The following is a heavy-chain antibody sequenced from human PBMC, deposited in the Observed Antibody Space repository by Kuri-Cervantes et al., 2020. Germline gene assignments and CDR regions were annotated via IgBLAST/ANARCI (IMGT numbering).Heavy chain of an antibody. J-gene: IGHJ4*02. Sequence: GESLKISCAASGFTFSSYAMHWVRQAPGKGLGWVAVISYDGSNKYYADSVKGRFTISRDNSKNTLYLQMNSRRAEDTAVYYCARDLGDWGQGTLVTVSS. V-gene: IGHV3-30-3*01. CDR3: ARDLGD. D-gene: IGHD3-10*01. CDR2: ISYDGSNK. CDR1: GFTFSSYA.